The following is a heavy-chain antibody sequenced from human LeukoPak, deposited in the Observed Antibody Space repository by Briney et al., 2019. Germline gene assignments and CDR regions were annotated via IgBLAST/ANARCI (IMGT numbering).Heavy chain of an antibody. CDR3: ARDSGSFYWGTFHY. CDR2: IKQDGSEK. V-gene: IGHV3-7*01. CDR1: EFTFSTYW. J-gene: IGHJ4*02. Sequence: GGSLRLSCAASEFTFSTYWMAWVRQAPGKVLEWVANIKQDGSEKYYVDSVRGRFSISRDNAKNSLYLQMNGLRVEDTAVYYCARDSGSFYWGTFHYLGQGTLVTVSS. D-gene: IGHD1-26*01.